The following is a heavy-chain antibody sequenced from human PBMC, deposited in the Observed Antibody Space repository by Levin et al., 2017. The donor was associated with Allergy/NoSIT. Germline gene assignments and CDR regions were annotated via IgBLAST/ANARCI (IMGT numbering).Heavy chain of an antibody. CDR1: GFTFSTYS. J-gene: IGHJ4*02. D-gene: IGHD3-22*01. Sequence: GESLKISCAASGFTFSTYSMNWVRQAPGKGLEWISYISSSSSTIYSADSVQGRFSISRDNAKNSLYLQMNNLRDEDTAVYYCARDPATSGYYPDSWGQGTLGTVSS. CDR2: ISSSSSTI. V-gene: IGHV3-48*02. CDR3: ARDPATSGYYPDS.